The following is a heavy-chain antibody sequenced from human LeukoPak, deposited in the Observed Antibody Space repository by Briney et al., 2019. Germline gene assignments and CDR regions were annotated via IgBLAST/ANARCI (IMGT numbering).Heavy chain of an antibody. J-gene: IGHJ4*02. Sequence: GRSLRLSCAASGFTFDDFGMHWVRQGPGKGLEWVSGISWNSGTIGYADSVKGRFTISRDNSKNTLYLQMNSLRAEDTAVYYCARERYDILTGYRTLYYFDYWGQGTLVTVSS. CDR3: ARERYDILTGYRTLYYFDY. CDR2: ISWNSGTI. D-gene: IGHD3-9*01. V-gene: IGHV3-9*01. CDR1: GFTFDDFG.